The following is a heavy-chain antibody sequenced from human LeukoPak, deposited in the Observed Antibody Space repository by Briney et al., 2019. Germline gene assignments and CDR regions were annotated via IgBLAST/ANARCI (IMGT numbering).Heavy chain of an antibody. CDR1: GYTFTGYY. D-gene: IGHD1-26*01. CDR2: INPSSGGT. J-gene: IGHJ6*03. CDR3: ARGGASPRYYYYYMDV. Sequence: ASVKVSCKASGYTFTGYYMHWVRQAPGQGLEWMGWINPSSGGTNYAQKFQGRVTMTRDTSISTAYMELSRLRSDDTAVYYCARGGASPRYYYYYMDVWGKGTTVTVSS. V-gene: IGHV1-2*02.